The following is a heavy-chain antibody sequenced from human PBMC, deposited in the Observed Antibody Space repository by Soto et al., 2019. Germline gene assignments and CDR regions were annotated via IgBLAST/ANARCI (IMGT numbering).Heavy chain of an antibody. J-gene: IGHJ4*02. CDR3: ARPFSDVDC. Sequence: SETLSLTCTVSGGSISSTTFYWGWIRQPPGKGLEWIGSIYYSGTAFYNPSLKSRVTISVDTSNNQYSLKLSSVTAADTAIYYCARPFSDVDCWGQGTLVT. V-gene: IGHV4-39*01. CDR2: IYYSGTA. CDR1: GGSISSTTFY.